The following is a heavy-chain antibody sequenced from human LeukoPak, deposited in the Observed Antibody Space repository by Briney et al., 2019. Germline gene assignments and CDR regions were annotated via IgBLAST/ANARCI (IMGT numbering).Heavy chain of an antibody. CDR1: GFNFNTYA. J-gene: IGHJ4*02. CDR3: VRDRGGSGWYYLDY. D-gene: IGHD6-13*01. CDR2: TSYDGSTE. V-gene: IGHV3-30-3*01. Sequence: PGGSLRLSCAASGFNFNTYALHWVRQAPGKGLEWAAATSYDGSTEFYADSVKGRFTISRDNSKNTLYLQMNSLRPEHTAVYYCVRDRGGSGWYYLDYWGQGTLVTVSS.